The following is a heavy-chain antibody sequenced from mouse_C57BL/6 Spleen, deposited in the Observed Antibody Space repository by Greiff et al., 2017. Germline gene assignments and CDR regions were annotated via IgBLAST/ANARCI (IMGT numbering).Heavy chain of an antibody. J-gene: IGHJ4*01. D-gene: IGHD2-13*01. CDR2: IDPSDSYT. CDR1: GYTFTSYW. Sequence: QVHVKQPGAELVKPGASVKLSCKASGYTFTSYWMQWVKQRPGQGLEWIGEIDPSDSYTNYNQKFKGKATLTVDTSSSTAYMQLSSLTSEDSAVYYCARSRLGYAMDYWGQGTSVTVSS. V-gene: IGHV1-50*01. CDR3: ARSRLGYAMDY.